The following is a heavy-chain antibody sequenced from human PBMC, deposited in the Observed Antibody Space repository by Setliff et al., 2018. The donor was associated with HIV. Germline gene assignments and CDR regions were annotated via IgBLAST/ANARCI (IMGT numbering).Heavy chain of an antibody. CDR2: ISAHNGDA. V-gene: IGHV1-18*01. D-gene: IGHD3-10*01. Sequence: ASVKVSCKASGYTFISHGISWVRQAPGQGLEWMGWISAHNGDARYAHKLQDRLTMTVDTSTTTAYLALRSLRSDDTALYYCGRTGVVGGGEVWGKVTTVTVSS. CDR1: GYTFISHG. CDR3: GRTGVVGGGEV. J-gene: IGHJ6*04.